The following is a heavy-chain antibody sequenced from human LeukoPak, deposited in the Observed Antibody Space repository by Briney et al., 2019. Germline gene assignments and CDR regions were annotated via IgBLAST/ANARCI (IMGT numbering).Heavy chain of an antibody. J-gene: IGHJ4*02. CDR1: GFTFSSYA. D-gene: IGHD3-10*01. CDR2: ISYDGSNK. Sequence: PGGSLRLSCAASGFTFSSYAMHWVRQAPGKGLEWVAVISYDGSNKYYADSVKGRFTISRDNSKNTLFLQMDSLRAEDTAVYYCAKLRGSGTYTPYDYWGQGTLVTVSS. V-gene: IGHV3-30*04. CDR3: AKLRGSGTYTPYDY.